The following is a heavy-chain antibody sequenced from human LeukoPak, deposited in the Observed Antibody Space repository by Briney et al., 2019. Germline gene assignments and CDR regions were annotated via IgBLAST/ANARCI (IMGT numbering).Heavy chain of an antibody. J-gene: IGHJ6*02. Sequence: SETLSLTCTVSGGSIGGSAYYWAWIRQPPGRGLEWIGSIYYSGSTYYNPSLKSRVTISVDTSKNQFSLKLSSVTAADTAVYYCARDLRDGYINDYYYGMDVWGQGTTVTVSS. CDR2: IYYSGST. CDR3: ARDLRDGYINDYYYGMDV. D-gene: IGHD5-24*01. V-gene: IGHV4-39*07. CDR1: GGSIGGSAYY.